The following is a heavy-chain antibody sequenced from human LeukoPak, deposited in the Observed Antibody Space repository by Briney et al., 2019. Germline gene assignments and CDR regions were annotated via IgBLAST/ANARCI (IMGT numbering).Heavy chain of an antibody. V-gene: IGHV4-4*07. CDR2: IFYSGSS. D-gene: IGHD6-19*01. Sequence: SETLSLTCTVSGGAITSYYWNWIRQPAGKGLDWIGRIFYSGSSDYNPSLQSRVAMSADTSRNQVSLKLSSVTAADTAVYYCARSAVAGTGRAFDIWGRGTMITVSP. J-gene: IGHJ3*02. CDR3: ARSAVAGTGRAFDI. CDR1: GGAITSYY.